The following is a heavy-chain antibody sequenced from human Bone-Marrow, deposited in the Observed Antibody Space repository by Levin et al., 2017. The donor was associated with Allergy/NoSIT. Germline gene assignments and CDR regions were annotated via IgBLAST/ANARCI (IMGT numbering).Heavy chain of an antibody. CDR2: INHSGST. Sequence: SETLSLTCAVYGGSFSGYYWSWIRQPPGKGLEWIGEINHSGSTNYNPSLKSRVTISVDTSKNQFSLKLSSVTAADTAVYYCARGLWDIVVVPAENWFDPWGQGTLVTVSS. D-gene: IGHD2-2*01. J-gene: IGHJ5*02. V-gene: IGHV4-34*01. CDR1: GGSFSGYY. CDR3: ARGLWDIVVVPAENWFDP.